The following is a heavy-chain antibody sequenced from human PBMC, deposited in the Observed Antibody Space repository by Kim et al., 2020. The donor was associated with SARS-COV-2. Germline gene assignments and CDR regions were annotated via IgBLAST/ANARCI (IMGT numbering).Heavy chain of an antibody. CDR3: ARERRYGAHTPFDY. Sequence: SETLSLTCTVSGGSISSGGYYWSWIRQHPGKGLEWIGYIYYSGSTYYNPSLKSRVTISVDTSKNQFSLKLSSVTAADTAVYYCARERRYGAHTPFDYWGQGTLVTVSS. CDR2: IYYSGST. J-gene: IGHJ4*02. D-gene: IGHD4-17*01. V-gene: IGHV4-31*03. CDR1: GGSISSGGYY.